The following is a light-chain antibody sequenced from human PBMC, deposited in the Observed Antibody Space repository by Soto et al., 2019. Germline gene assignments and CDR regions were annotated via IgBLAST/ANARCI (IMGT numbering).Light chain of an antibody. J-gene: IGLJ2*01. CDR2: DVS. V-gene: IGLV2-14*01. Sequence: QSALTQPASVSGSPGQSIPISCTGTSSDVGGYNYVSWYQQHPGKAPKLMIYDVSNRPSGVSNRFSGSKSGNTASLTISGLQAEDEADYYRSSYTSGSTPGVVFGGGTKLTVL. CDR1: SSDVGGYNY. CDR3: SSYTSGSTPGVV.